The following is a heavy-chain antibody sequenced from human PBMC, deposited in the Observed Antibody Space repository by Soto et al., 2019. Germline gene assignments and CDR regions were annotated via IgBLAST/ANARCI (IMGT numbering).Heavy chain of an antibody. J-gene: IGHJ6*04. Sequence: VPLVESGGGSVQPGGSLRLSCVASGITFSGFWMHWVRQVPGKGLVWVARVDSAGSGTSYADSVKGRFTISADNAKNRLYIQLVSPGVEVTAVSYCAAVFEPGGKGNAVTVSP. CDR1: GITFSGFW. D-gene: IGHD2-2*01. CDR3: AAVFEP. V-gene: IGHV3-74*01. CDR2: VDSAGSGT.